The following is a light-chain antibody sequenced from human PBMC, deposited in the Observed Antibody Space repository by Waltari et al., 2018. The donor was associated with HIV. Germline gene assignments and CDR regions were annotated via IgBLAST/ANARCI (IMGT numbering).Light chain of an antibody. V-gene: IGLV2-14*01. J-gene: IGLJ2*01. CDR2: EVN. Sequence: QSALTQAASVSGSPGQSITISCTGSSSGIGRYNYVSWYQHHPGKHPKLISYEVNNRPSGIPHRFSGSKSVNTASLSISGIQAEDEADYYCTSYRSSTLLLFGGGTKVTGL. CDR3: TSYRSSTLLL. CDR1: SSGIGRYNY.